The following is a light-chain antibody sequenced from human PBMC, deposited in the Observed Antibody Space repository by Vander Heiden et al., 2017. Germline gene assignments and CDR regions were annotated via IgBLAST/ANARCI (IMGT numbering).Light chain of an antibody. J-gene: IGLJ3*02. V-gene: IGLV3-10*01. CDR2: EDT. Sequence: SYELTQPPSVSVSPGQTARITCSGDALPKKYLDWYQQKSGQAPVLVIYEDTKRPSGIPERFSGSSSGTVATLTISGAQVEDEGDYYCYSTDSSGNHRGVFGGGTKLTVL. CDR3: YSTDSSGNHRGV. CDR1: ALPKKY.